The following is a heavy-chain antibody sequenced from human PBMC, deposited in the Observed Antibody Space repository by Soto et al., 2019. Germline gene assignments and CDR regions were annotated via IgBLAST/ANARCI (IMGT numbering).Heavy chain of an antibody. V-gene: IGHV1-18*01. CDR1: GYTFTSYG. D-gene: IGHD4-17*01. J-gene: IGHJ5*02. Sequence: ASVKVSCKASGYTFTSYGISLVRQAPGQGLEWMGWISAYNGNTNYAQKLQGRVTMTTDTSTSTAYMELRSLRSDDTAVYYCAKDDYGDYPNWFDPWGQGTLVTVSS. CDR3: AKDDYGDYPNWFDP. CDR2: ISAYNGNT.